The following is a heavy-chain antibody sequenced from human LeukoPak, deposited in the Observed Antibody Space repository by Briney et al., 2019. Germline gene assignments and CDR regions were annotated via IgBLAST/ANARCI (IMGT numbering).Heavy chain of an antibody. CDR1: GGSFSGYY. Sequence: SETLSLTCSVYGGSFSGYYWGWIRQPPGKGLEWIGDINQSGNTNFNPTLTSRVTISLDTSNHQFSLNLSSVTAADTAVYYCARGFSSSNPYFYYYYGMDVWGQGTTVTVSS. V-gene: IGHV4-34*01. CDR3: ARGFSSSNPYFYYYYGMDV. D-gene: IGHD6-6*01. J-gene: IGHJ6*02. CDR2: INQSGNT.